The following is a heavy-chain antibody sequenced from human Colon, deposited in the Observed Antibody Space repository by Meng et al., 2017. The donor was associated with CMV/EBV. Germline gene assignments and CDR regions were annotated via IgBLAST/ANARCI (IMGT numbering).Heavy chain of an antibody. CDR2: VYWTDDK. CDR3: AHHYSSAWYNWFDP. J-gene: IGHJ5*02. Sequence: SGVSLNPSGVAVGWIRQPPGKALEWLAVVYWTDDKRYRPSLRSRLTITKDTSKNQVVLTMTNMDPVDTATYYCAHHYSSAWYNWFDPWGQGTLVTVSS. CDR1: GVSLNPSGVA. D-gene: IGHD6-19*01. V-gene: IGHV2-5*01.